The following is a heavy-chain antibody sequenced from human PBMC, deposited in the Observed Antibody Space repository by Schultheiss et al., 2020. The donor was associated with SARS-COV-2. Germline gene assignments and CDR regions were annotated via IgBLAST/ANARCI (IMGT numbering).Heavy chain of an antibody. CDR2: IYYSGST. J-gene: IGHJ5*02. D-gene: IGHD1-26*01. CDR1: GGSISSGGYY. Sequence: SETLSLTCTVSGGSISSGGYYWSWIRQHPGKGLEWIGYIYYSGSTNYNPSLKSRVTMSVDTSKNQFSLKLSSVTAADTAVYYCARDDRYSGSGWFDPWGQGTLVTVSS. CDR3: ARDDRYSGSGWFDP. V-gene: IGHV4-61*08.